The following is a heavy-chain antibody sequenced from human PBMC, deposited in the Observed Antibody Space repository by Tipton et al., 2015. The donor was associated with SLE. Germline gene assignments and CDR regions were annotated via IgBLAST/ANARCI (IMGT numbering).Heavy chain of an antibody. Sequence: SLRLSCAASGFTFSMYWMNWVRQAPGKGLEWVANIKQDGSEKYYVDSVKGRFTVSRDNAKNSLYLQMNSLRAEDTAVYYCASLWDYYGSGIYVPRFDIWGQGTMVTVSS. V-gene: IGHV3-7*03. D-gene: IGHD3-10*01. CDR3: ASLWDYYGSGIYVPRFDI. J-gene: IGHJ3*02. CDR2: IKQDGSEK. CDR1: GFTFSMYW.